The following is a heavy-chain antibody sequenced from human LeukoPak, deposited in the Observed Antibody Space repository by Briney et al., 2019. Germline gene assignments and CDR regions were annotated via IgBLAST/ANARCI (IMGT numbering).Heavy chain of an antibody. J-gene: IGHJ3*02. D-gene: IGHD3-22*01. CDR2: MNPNSGNT. CDR3: ASDSSGYYYAAFDI. Sequence: GASVKVSCKASEYTFTSYDINWVRQATGQGLEWMGWMNPNSGNTGYAQKFQGRVTMTRNTSISTAYMELSSLRSEDTAVYYCASDSSGYYYAAFDIWGQGTMVTVSS. CDR1: EYTFTSYD. V-gene: IGHV1-8*01.